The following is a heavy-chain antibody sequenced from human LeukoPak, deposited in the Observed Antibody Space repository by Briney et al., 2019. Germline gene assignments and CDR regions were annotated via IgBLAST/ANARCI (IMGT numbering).Heavy chain of an antibody. D-gene: IGHD2-15*01. CDR3: ARWTKRVAAAFDY. J-gene: IGHJ4*02. V-gene: IGHV4-39*07. Sequence: SETLSLTCTVSGGSISSSSYYWGWIRQPPGKGLEWIGSIYYSGSTYYNPSLKSRVTISVDKSKNQFSLKLSSVTAADTAVYYCARWTKRVAAAFDYWGQGTLVTVSS. CDR2: IYYSGST. CDR1: GGSISSSSYY.